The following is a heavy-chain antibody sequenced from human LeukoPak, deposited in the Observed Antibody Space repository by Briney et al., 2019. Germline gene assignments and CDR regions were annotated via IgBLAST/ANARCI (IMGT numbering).Heavy chain of an antibody. Sequence: PGGSLRLSCAASGFTFSSYSMNWVRQAPGKGLEWVSSISSSSSYIYYADSVKGRFTISRDNAKNSLYLQMNSLRAEDTAVYYRARDFTPGDGYIIYYFDYWGQGTLVTVSS. D-gene: IGHD5-24*01. CDR2: ISSSSSYI. CDR1: GFTFSSYS. J-gene: IGHJ4*02. CDR3: ARDFTPGDGYIIYYFDY. V-gene: IGHV3-21*01.